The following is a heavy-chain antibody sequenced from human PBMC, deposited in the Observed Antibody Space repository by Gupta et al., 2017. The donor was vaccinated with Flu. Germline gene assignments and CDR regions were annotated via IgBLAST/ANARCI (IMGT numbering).Heavy chain of an antibody. D-gene: IGHD3-9*01. Sequence: VQLLESGGGLVQPGGSLRLSCAASGFTFSSYGMSWVRQAPGKGLEWVSAISGSGGSTYDADSVKGRFTISRDNYKNTLYLQMNSLRAEDTDVYYCAKDDYDILTGYVNYFDYWGQGTLVTVSS. CDR2: ISGSGGST. CDR1: GFTFSSYG. V-gene: IGHV3-23*01. CDR3: AKDDYDILTGYVNYFDY. J-gene: IGHJ4*02.